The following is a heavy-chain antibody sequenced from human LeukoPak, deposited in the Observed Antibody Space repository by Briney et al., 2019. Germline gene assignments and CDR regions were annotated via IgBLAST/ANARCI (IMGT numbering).Heavy chain of an antibody. D-gene: IGHD5-24*01. CDR3: AKDDNWLQFQS. Sequence: GGSLRLSCAASGFTLITYSMNWVRQAPGKGLEWVSYISSSSDTIYYADSVKGRFTISRDNSKSTLYLQINSLRAEDTAIYYCAKDDNWLQFQSWGQGTLVTVSS. CDR2: ISSSSDTI. CDR1: GFTLITYS. J-gene: IGHJ4*02. V-gene: IGHV3-48*01.